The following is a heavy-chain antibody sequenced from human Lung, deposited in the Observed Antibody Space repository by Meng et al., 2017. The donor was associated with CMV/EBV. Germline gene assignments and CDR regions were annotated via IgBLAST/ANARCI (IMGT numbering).Heavy chain of an antibody. J-gene: IGHJ4*02. V-gene: IGHV4-4*07. D-gene: IGHD2-2*01. CDR1: SASITNYF. CDR3: ARTPVRFCNTHMCYAFDY. Sequence: QEQLQESAQSLGNPSETLSVTCIVSSASITNYFWSWVRQPAGKGLEWIGRLYPDGSTDYNPSLSSRLTLSLDTSKIRFSLKLRSVTAADTAIYYCARTPVRFCNTHMCYAFDYWGQGALVTVSS. CDR2: LYPDGST.